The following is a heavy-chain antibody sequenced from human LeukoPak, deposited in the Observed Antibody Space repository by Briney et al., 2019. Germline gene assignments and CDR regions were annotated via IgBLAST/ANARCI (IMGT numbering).Heavy chain of an antibody. CDR2: ISGSGGST. Sequence: GGSLRLSCAASGFTFSSYAMSWVRQVPGKGLEWVSAISGSGGSTYYADSVKGRFTISRDNSKNTLYLQMNSLRAEDTAVYYCAKSRCSSTSCPAGYYWGQGTLVTVSS. D-gene: IGHD2-2*01. J-gene: IGHJ4*02. V-gene: IGHV3-23*01. CDR3: AKSRCSSTSCPAGYY. CDR1: GFTFSSYA.